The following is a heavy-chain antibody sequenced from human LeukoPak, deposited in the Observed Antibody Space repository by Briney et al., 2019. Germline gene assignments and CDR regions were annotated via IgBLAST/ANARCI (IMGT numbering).Heavy chain of an antibody. CDR1: GGTFSSYA. D-gene: IGHD5-24*01. CDR3: ARDRDPMAIYYYGMDV. Sequence: SVKVSCKASGGTFSSYAISWVRQAPGQGPEWMGRIIPILGIANYAQKFQGRVTITADKSTSTAYMELSSLRSEDTAVYYCARDRDPMAIYYYGMDVWGQGTTVTVSS. J-gene: IGHJ6*02. CDR2: IIPILGIA. V-gene: IGHV1-69*04.